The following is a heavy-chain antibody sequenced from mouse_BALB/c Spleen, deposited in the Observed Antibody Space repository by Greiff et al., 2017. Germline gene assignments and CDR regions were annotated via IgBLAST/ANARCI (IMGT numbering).Heavy chain of an antibody. D-gene: IGHD1-1*01. J-gene: IGHJ2*01. Sequence: VQLKESGPGLVKPSQSLSLTCTVTGYSITSDYAWNWIRQFPGNKLEWMGYISYSGSTSYNPSLKSRISITRDTSKNQFFLQLNSVTTEDTATYYCARRTTVVARFDYWGQGTTLTVSS. V-gene: IGHV3-2*02. CDR1: GYSITSDYA. CDR2: ISYSGST. CDR3: ARRTTVVARFDY.